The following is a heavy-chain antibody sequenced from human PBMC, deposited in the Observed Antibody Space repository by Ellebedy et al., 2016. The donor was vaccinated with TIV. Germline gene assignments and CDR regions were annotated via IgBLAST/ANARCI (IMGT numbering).Heavy chain of an antibody. J-gene: IGHJ6*02. CDR3: TKDRNNHGGAPYNGLEI. Sequence: GGSLRLSCAASGFTVSNNYMSWVRQAPGKGLEWVSVIYSGGRTYYADSVKGRFTISRDNSKNTLYLQMNSLRAEDTAVYYCTKDRNNHGGAPYNGLEIWGQGTTVTVSS. CDR1: GFTVSNNY. V-gene: IGHV3-66*01. CDR2: IYSGGRT. D-gene: IGHD1/OR15-1a*01.